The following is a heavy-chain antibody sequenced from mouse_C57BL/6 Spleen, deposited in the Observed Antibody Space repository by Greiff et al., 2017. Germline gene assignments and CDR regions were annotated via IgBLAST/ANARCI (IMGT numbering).Heavy chain of an antibody. D-gene: IGHD3-2*02. CDR2: ISSGSSTI. J-gene: IGHJ3*01. CDR3: ARGTAQATAWFAY. Sequence: EVKLQESGGGLVKPGGSLKLSCAASGFTFSDYGMHWVRQAPEKGLEWVAYISSGSSTIYYADTVKGRFTISRDNAKNTLFLQMTSLRSEDTAMYYCARGTAQATAWFAYWGQGTLVTVSA. V-gene: IGHV5-17*01. CDR1: GFTFSDYG.